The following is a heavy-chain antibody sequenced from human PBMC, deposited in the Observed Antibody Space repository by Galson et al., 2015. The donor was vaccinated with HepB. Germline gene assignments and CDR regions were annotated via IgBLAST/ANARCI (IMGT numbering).Heavy chain of an antibody. D-gene: IGHD6-13*01. J-gene: IGHJ5*02. CDR2: IYYSGST. V-gene: IGHV4-39*01. CDR3: ARPMVWAGIAAAGTCWFDP. CDR1: GGSISSSSYY. Sequence: LSLTCTVSGGSISSSSYYWGWIRQPPGKGLEWIGSIYYSGSTYYNPSLKSRVTISVDTSKNQFSLKLSSVTAADTAVYYCARPMVWAGIAAAGTCWFDPWGQGTLVTVSS.